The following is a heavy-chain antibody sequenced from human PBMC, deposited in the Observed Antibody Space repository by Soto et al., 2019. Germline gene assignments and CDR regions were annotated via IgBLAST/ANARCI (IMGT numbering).Heavy chain of an antibody. D-gene: IGHD3-3*01. J-gene: IGHJ6*01. V-gene: IGHV1-46*01. Sequence: ASVKVSCKASGYTFTSYYMHWVRQAPGQGLEWMGIINPSGGSTSYAQKFQGRVTMTRDTSTSTVYMELSSLRSEDTAVYYCARDRFQLRFLECEAFLGMDVWGQGSTVTVSS. CDR3: ARDRFQLRFLECEAFLGMDV. CDR2: INPSGGST. CDR1: GYTFTSYY.